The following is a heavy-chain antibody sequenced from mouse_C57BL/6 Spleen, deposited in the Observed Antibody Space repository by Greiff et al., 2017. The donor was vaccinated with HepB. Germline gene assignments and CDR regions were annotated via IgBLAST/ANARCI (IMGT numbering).Heavy chain of an antibody. CDR1: GYTFTDYN. CDR2: INPNNGGT. V-gene: IGHV1-18*01. Sequence: EVKLMESGPELVKPGASVKIPCKASGYTFTDYNMDWVKQSHGKSLEWIGDINPNNGGTIYNQKFKGKATLTVDKSSSTAYMELRSLTSEDTAVYYCARYDYDVGYAMDYWGQGTSVTVSS. J-gene: IGHJ4*01. D-gene: IGHD2-4*01. CDR3: ARYDYDVGYAMDY.